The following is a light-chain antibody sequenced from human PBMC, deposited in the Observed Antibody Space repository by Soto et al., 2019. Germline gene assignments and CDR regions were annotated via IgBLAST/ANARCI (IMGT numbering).Light chain of an antibody. V-gene: IGLV1-44*01. CDR2: FND. CDR1: RSNIGSNL. J-gene: IGLJ3*02. CDR3: ASWDDSLKGVL. Sequence: QSVLTQPPSASGTPGQRVSISCSGGRSNIGSNLVSWYQQLPGTAPKLLLYFNDQRPSGVPDRFSGSKSGTSASLAVSELQSEDEADYFCASWDDSLKGVLFGVGTKVTVL.